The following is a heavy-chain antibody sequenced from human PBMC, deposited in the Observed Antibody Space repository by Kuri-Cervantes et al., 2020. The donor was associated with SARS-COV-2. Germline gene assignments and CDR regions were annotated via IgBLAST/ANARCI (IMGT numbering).Heavy chain of an antibody. D-gene: IGHD6-19*01. CDR3: ARESGSSGWYGFDY. Sequence: ASVKVSCKASGYTFINYYMHWLRQAPGQGLEWMGWINPNSGVTNYEQKFQGAVTMTRDTSISTVYMELSRLRSDDTAVYYCARESGSSGWYGFDYWGQGTLVTVSS. CDR1: GYTFINYY. CDR2: INPNSGVT. J-gene: IGHJ4*02. V-gene: IGHV1-2*02.